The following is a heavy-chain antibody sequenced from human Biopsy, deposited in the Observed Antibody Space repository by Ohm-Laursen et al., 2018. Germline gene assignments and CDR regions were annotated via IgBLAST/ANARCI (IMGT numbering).Heavy chain of an antibody. CDR2: IAYDGSNK. J-gene: IGHJ3*02. CDR3: AKDGGQWLGGAFDI. CDR1: GFGMYA. D-gene: IGHD6-19*01. V-gene: IGHV3-30*18. Sequence: SLRLSCAATGFGMYAMHWVRQPPGKGLEWLAMIAYDGSNKYYAESVKGRFTISRDRSRDTVHLQMNSLRYEGTALYYCAKDGGQWLGGAFDIWGHGTMVSVSS.